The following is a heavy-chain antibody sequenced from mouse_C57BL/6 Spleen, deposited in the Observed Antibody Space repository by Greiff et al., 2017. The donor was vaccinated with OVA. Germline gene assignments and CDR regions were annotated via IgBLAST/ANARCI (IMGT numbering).Heavy chain of an antibody. D-gene: IGHD2-4*01. CDR1: GYTFTSYW. CDR3: ARSRGYDYEYYYAMDY. Sequence: QVQLQQPGTELVKPGASVKLSCKASGYTFTSYWMHWVKQRPGQGLEWIGNINPSNGGTNYNEKFKSKATLTVDKSSSTAYMQLSSLTSEDSAVYYCARSRGYDYEYYYAMDYWGQGTSVTVSS. J-gene: IGHJ4*01. CDR2: INPSNGGT. V-gene: IGHV1-53*01.